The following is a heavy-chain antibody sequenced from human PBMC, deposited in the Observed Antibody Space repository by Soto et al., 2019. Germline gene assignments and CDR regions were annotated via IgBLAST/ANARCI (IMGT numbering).Heavy chain of an antibody. V-gene: IGHV3-21*01. CDR1: GFTFRSFT. CDR3: TRDASRDSSARGWFDP. CDR2: ISSNSAYI. J-gene: IGHJ5*02. D-gene: IGHD6-13*01. Sequence: GGFLSLSCAASGFTFRSFTMNWVRQAPGKGLEWVSTISSNSAYIYYTDALRGRFTISRDNAKNSLHLQMNSLRAEDTAVYYCTRDASRDSSARGWFDPWGPGTLVTVSS.